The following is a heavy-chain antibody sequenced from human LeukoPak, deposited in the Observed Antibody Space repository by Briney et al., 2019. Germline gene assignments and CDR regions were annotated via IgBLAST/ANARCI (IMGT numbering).Heavy chain of an antibody. CDR3: ARGAGYCGGDCYLNWFDP. CDR1: GGSIRSYY. J-gene: IGHJ5*02. CDR2: IYYSGNT. D-gene: IGHD2-21*02. V-gene: IGHV4-59*01. Sequence: SETLSLTCTVSGGSIRSYYWSWIRQPPGKGLEWIGYIYYSGNTNYNPSLKSRVTISVDTSKNQFSLKLSSVTAADTAAYYCARGAGYCGGDCYLNWFDPWGQGTLVTVSS.